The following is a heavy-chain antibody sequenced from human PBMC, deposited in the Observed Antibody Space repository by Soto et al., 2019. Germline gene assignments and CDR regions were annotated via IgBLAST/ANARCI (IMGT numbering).Heavy chain of an antibody. V-gene: IGHV6-1*01. CDR2: TYYRSRWYN. J-gene: IGHJ6*03. CDR3: ASRYCSSTSCPFKWYYMDV. D-gene: IGHD2-2*01. CDR1: GDSVSSNSAA. Sequence: SQTLSLTCAISGDSVSSNSAAWNWIRQSPSRGLEWLGRTYYRSRWYNDYAVSVRSRITVNADTSKNQFSLHLSSVTPEDTAVYYCASRYCSSTSCPFKWYYMDVWGKGTTVTVS.